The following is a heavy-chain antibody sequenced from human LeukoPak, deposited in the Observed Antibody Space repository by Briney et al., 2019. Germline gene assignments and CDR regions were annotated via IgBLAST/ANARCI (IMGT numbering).Heavy chain of an antibody. CDR2: INHSGST. V-gene: IGHV4-34*01. J-gene: IGHJ4*02. CDR1: GGSFSGYY. CDR3: ARGEYGEWDY. Sequence: SETLSLTCAVYGGSFSGYYWSWIRQPPGKGLEWIGEINHSGSTNYNPSLKSRVTISVDTSKNQFSLKLSSVTAADTAVYYCARGEYGEWDYWGQGTLVTVSS. D-gene: IGHD4-17*01.